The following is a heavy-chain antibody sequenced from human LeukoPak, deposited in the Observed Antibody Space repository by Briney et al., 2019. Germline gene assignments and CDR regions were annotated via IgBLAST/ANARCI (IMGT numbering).Heavy chain of an antibody. CDR1: GFTFDDYA. CDR2: ISGSGDST. J-gene: IGHJ4*02. Sequence: PGGSLRLSCAASGFTFDDYAMSWVRQAPGKGLEWVSAISGSGDSTHYADSVKGRFTISRDNSKNTLYLHMNSLRAEDTALYHCAKMRGWELPRFDYWGQGTLVTVSS. D-gene: IGHD1-26*01. CDR3: AKMRGWELPRFDY. V-gene: IGHV3-23*01.